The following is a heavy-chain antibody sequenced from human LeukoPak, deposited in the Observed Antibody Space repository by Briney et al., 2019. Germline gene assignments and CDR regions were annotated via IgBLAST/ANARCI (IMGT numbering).Heavy chain of an antibody. D-gene: IGHD3-9*01. Sequence: PGGSLRLSCAASGFTFSSYWMSWVRQAPGKGLEWVANIKQDGSEEYYVDSVKGRFTISRDNSKNTLYLQMNSLRAEDTAVYYCAKDGRYYDILTGYYFWYFDYWGQGTLVTVSS. CDR3: AKDGRYYDILTGYYFWYFDY. CDR1: GFTFSSYW. CDR2: IKQDGSEE. J-gene: IGHJ4*02. V-gene: IGHV3-7*01.